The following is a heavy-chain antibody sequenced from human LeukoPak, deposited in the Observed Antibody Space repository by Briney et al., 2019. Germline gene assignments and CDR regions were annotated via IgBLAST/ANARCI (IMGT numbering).Heavy chain of an antibody. CDR2: ISSSSSTI. V-gene: IGHV3-48*01. CDR3: ARGYYGSGRSWFDP. J-gene: IGHJ5*02. D-gene: IGHD3-10*01. CDR1: GLTFSRYS. Sequence: PGGSLRLSCAASGLTFSRYSMNWVRQAPGKGLEWVSYISSSSSTINYADSVKGRFTISRDNAKNSLYLQMNSLRAEDTAVYYCARGYYGSGRSWFDPWGQGTLVTVSS.